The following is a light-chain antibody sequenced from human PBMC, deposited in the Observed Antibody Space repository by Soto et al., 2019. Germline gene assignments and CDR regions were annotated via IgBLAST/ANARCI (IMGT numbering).Light chain of an antibody. CDR1: SSKIGSNT. J-gene: IGLJ1*01. CDR3: AAWDDSLNGLG. Sequence: QSVLTQPPSASGTPGQRVTISCSGSSSKIGSNTVNWYQQLPGTAPKLLIYSNNQRPSGVPDRFSGSKSGTSASLAISGLQSEDEADYYCAAWDDSLNGLGFGTGTKVTVL. V-gene: IGLV1-44*01. CDR2: SNN.